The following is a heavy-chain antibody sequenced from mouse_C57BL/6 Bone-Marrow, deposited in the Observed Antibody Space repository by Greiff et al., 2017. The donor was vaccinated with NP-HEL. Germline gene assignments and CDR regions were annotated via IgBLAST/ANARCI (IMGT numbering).Heavy chain of an antibody. Sequence: QVQLQQPGAELVKPGASVKLSCKASGYTFTSYWMHWVKQRPGQGLEWIGMIHPNSGSTNYNEKFKSKATLTVDKSSSTAYMQFSSLTSADSAVYYCATWFAYWGQGTLVTVSA. CDR3: ATWFAY. V-gene: IGHV1-64*01. J-gene: IGHJ3*01. CDR2: IHPNSGST. CDR1: GYTFTSYW.